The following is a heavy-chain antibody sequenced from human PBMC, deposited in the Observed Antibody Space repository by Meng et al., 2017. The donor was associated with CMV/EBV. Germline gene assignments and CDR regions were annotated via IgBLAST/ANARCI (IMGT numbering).Heavy chain of an antibody. CDR1: TFSSYT. Sequence: TFSSYTSSWVRQAPGQGLERMGRFIPMLGIANYAQKFQGRVTITADKSTSTAYMELSSLRSEDKAVYYCARDLGAAASTFWNDRWFDPWGQGTLVTVSS. J-gene: IGHJ5*02. CDR2: FIPMLGIA. D-gene: IGHD6-13*01. V-gene: IGHV1-69*04. CDR3: ARDLGAAASTFWNDRWFDP.